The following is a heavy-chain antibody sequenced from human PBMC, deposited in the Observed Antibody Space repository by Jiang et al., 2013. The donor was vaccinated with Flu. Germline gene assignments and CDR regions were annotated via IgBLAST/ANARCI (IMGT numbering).Heavy chain of an antibody. CDR3: AGGPTGTSTWYFDY. Sequence: SGAEVKKPGSSVKVSCKASGGTFSSYAISWVRQAPGQGLEWMGRIIPILGIANYAQKFQGRVTITADKSTSTAYMELSSLRSEDTAVYYCAGGPTGTSTWYFDYWGQGTLVTVSS. CDR1: GGTFSSYA. D-gene: IGHD1-1*01. J-gene: IGHJ4*02. V-gene: IGHV1-69*04. CDR2: IIPILGIA.